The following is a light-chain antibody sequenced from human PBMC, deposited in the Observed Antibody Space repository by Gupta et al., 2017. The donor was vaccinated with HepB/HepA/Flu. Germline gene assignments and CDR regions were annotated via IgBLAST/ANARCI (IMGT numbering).Light chain of an antibody. CDR2: WGS. V-gene: IGKV2-28*01. Sequence: DIVMTHSPLSLPVTPGESASISCRSSQSRLHSNGYNYLDWYRQKPGQAPQLLIYWGSSRASGVPDRFSGSGSGTDFTLKISRVEADDVGVYYCREYLPTFFSFGHGTNVDIK. J-gene: IGKJ3*01. CDR1: QSRLHSNGYNY. CDR3: REYLPTFFS.